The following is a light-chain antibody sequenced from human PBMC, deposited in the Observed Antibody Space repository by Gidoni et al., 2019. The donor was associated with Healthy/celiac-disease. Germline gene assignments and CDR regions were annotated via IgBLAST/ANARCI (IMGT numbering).Light chain of an antibody. J-gene: IGKJ5*01. CDR2: AAS. V-gene: IGKV1-39*01. CDR1: QSISSY. Sequence: DIQMTQSPSSLSASVGDRVTITCRASQSISSYLNWYQQKPGKAPKRLIYAASSLQSGVPSRFSGSGSGTDFTLTISSLQPEDFATYYCQQSYSTPSFXXXTRLEIK. CDR3: QQSYSTPS.